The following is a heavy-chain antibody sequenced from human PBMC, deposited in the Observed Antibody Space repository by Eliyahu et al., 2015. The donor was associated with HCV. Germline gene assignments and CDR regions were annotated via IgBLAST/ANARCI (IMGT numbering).Heavy chain of an antibody. J-gene: IGHJ4*02. CDR1: GGSFSGYS. CDR3: AGALRRILVPDY. D-gene: IGHD1-26*01. V-gene: IGHV4-34*01. Sequence: QVQLQQWGAGLLKPSETLSLTCAVYGGSFSGYSWSWIRQPPGKGLEWIGEIDQSGRTNYNPSLKSRVTISRDTSKKQFFLRVNSVTAADTAVYFCAGALRRILVPDYWGRGTPVTVSS. CDR2: IDQSGRT.